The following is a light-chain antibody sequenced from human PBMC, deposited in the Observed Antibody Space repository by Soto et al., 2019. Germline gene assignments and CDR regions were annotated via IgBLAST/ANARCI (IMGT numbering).Light chain of an antibody. V-gene: IGKV2-28*01. CDR2: LGS. Sequence: IVVTQSPLSLPVTPGEPSSISCSSSQSLLHSNGYNYLDWYLQKPGQSPQLLIYLGSNRASGVPDRFSGSGSGTDFTLKISRVEAEDVGVYYCMQALQTPWTFGQGTKVDIK. CDR1: QSLLHSNGYNY. J-gene: IGKJ1*01. CDR3: MQALQTPWT.